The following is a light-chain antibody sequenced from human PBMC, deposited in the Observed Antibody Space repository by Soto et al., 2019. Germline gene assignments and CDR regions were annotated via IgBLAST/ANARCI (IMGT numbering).Light chain of an antibody. CDR3: CSYAGSSTSYV. Sequence: QSVLTQPASVSGSPGQSITISCTGTSSDVGSYNVVSWYQQHPGKAPKLMIYEGSKRPSGVSNRFSGSKSGNTASLTISGLQAEDEAYYYCCSYAGSSTSYVFGTRTKVTVL. CDR1: SSDVGSYNV. CDR2: EGS. J-gene: IGLJ1*01. V-gene: IGLV2-23*01.